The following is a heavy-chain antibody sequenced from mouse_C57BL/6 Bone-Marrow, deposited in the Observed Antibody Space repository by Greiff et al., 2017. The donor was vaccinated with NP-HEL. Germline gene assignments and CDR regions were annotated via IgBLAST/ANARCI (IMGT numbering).Heavy chain of an antibody. J-gene: IGHJ1*03. Sequence: EVQLQQSGPGLVKPSQSLSLTCSVTGYSITSGYYWNWIRQFPGNKLEWMGYISYDGSNNYNPSLKNRISITRDTSKNQFFLKLNSVTTEDTATYYCARDPTMITTGPHWYFDVWGTGTTVTVSS. D-gene: IGHD2-4*01. CDR1: GYSITSGYY. V-gene: IGHV3-6*01. CDR3: ARDPTMITTGPHWYFDV. CDR2: ISYDGSN.